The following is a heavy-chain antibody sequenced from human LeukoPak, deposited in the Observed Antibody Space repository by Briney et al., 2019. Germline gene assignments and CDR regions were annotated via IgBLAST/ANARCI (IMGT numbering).Heavy chain of an antibody. J-gene: IGHJ4*02. D-gene: IGHD5-24*01. Sequence: GGSLRLSCAASGFTFSSYGMHWVRQAPGKGLEWVAVISYDGSNKYYADSVKGRFTISRDNSKNTLYLQMNSLRAEDTAVYYCARDSVYHIHGEMATIRWGQGTLVTVSS. V-gene: IGHV3-30*03. CDR3: ARDSVYHIHGEMATIR. CDR1: GFTFSSYG. CDR2: ISYDGSNK.